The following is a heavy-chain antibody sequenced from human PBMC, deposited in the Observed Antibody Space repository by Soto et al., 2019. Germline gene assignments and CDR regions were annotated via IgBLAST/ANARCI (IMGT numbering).Heavy chain of an antibody. CDR2: SDPEDGET. CDR1: GYTLTDLS. V-gene: IGHV1-24*01. D-gene: IGHD3-16*02. Sequence: QVQLVQSGAEVKKPGASVKVSCEVSGYTLTDLSMHWVRQAPGKGLEWVGGSDPEDGETIYAQNFQGRVTMTEDTSTDTAYMELSSLRSEDSAVYYWAANWGSYRTFFWGQGTLVTVSS. CDR3: AANWGSYRTFF. J-gene: IGHJ4*02.